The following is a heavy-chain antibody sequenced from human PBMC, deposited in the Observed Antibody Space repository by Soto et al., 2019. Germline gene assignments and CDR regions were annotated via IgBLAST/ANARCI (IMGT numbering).Heavy chain of an antibody. CDR2: IWYDGSSE. CDR1: GFSFSSYG. CDR3: ARDDGLTYYEILAPGGSMDV. J-gene: IGHJ6*02. V-gene: IGHV3-33*01. Sequence: QVQLVESGGGVVQPGRSLRLSCAASGFSFSSYGMHWVRQAPGKGLEWVAVIWYDGSSEYYVDSVKGRFTISRDNRKNTLYLQMNSLRVEDTAVYYCARDDGLTYYEILAPGGSMDVWGQGTTVTVSS. D-gene: IGHD3-9*01.